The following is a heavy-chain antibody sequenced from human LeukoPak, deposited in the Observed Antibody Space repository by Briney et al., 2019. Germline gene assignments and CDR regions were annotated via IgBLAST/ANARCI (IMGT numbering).Heavy chain of an antibody. CDR2: ISRDGGRT. J-gene: IGHJ3*02. CDR1: GFTFDDYA. CDR3: AKEIDTLGTNAFDI. Sequence: GVSLRLSCAASGFTFDDYAMHWVRQAPGKGLEWVWLISRDGGRTYYADSVRGRFSISRDNSKNSLYLQMDSLRTEDTAFYYCAKEIDTLGTNAFDIWGQGTMVTVSS. D-gene: IGHD2-15*01. V-gene: IGHV3-43*02.